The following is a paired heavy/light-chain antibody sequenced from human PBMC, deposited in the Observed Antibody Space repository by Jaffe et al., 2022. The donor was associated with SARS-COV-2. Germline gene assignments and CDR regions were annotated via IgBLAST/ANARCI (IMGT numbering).Heavy chain of an antibody. CDR1: GYTFRDYW. CDR2: INQGGSEK. CDR3: ARGHYGMDV. J-gene: IGHJ6*02. V-gene: IGHV3-7*03. Sequence: EVQLVESGGGLVQPGGSLRLSCVGSGYTFRDYWMTWVRQGPGRGLEWVANINQGGSEKNYVDSVKGRFTISRDDAKNSLYLQMNSLRAEDTAVYFCARGHYGMDVCGQGTTVTVSS.
Light chain of an antibody. Sequence: DIVMTQSPDSLAVSLGERATINCKSSQNILHSSDNKNYLVWYQQKPGQPPKLLVYWASTRESGVPDRFSGSGSGTDFTLTISSLQAEDVAVYYCQQFYSTPRTFGQGTKVEIK. CDR3: QQFYSTPRT. CDR1: QNILHSSDNKNY. CDR2: WAS. V-gene: IGKV4-1*01. J-gene: IGKJ1*01.